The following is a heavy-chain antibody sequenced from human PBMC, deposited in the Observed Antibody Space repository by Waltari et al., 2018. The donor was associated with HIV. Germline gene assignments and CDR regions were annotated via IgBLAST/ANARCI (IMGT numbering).Heavy chain of an antibody. V-gene: IGHV4-39*01. CDR2: IYYTGTT. Sequence: QLQLQQSGPGLVKPSETLSLTCTVSGGPVFNSDYYWAFIRQSPGKGLEWIGNIYYTGTTFYNPSLKSRVTMSADLSKNQFSLRLRSVTAADTAIYYCARRPRMAGFYLYYGMDVWGQGTTVTVSS. CDR1: GGPVFNSDYY. CDR3: ARRPRMAGFYLYYGMDV. D-gene: IGHD2-8*01. J-gene: IGHJ6*02.